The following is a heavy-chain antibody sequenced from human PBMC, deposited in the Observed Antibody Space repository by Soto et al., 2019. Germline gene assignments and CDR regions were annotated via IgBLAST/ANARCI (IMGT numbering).Heavy chain of an antibody. J-gene: IGHJ4*02. CDR3: ARSPYYYDSSNYYGY. Sequence: EVQLVESGGGLVQPGGSLRLSCAASGFTFSSYGMNWVRQAPGKGLEWVSYISSSSTTIYYADSVKGRFTIFRDNAKNSLYLQLNGLRDEDTAVYYCARSPYYYDSSNYYGYWGQGTLVTVSS. CDR1: GFTFSSYG. D-gene: IGHD3-22*01. V-gene: IGHV3-48*02. CDR2: ISSSSTTI.